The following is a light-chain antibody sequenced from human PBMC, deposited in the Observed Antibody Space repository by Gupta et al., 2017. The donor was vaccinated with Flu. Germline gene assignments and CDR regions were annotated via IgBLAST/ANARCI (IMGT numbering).Light chain of an antibody. Sequence: QTVVTQEPSFSESPGGTVTLTCGLSSGSVSTSYYPSWYQQTPGQAPRTLIYSTNTRSSGVPDRFSGSILGNEAALTITGAQADDESDYYCVLYMGSGIWVFGGGTKLTVL. J-gene: IGLJ3*02. CDR3: VLYMGSGIWV. CDR2: STN. V-gene: IGLV8-61*01. CDR1: SGSVSTSYY.